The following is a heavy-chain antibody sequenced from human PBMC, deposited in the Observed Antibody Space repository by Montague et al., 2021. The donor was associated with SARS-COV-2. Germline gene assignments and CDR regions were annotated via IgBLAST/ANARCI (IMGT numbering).Heavy chain of an antibody. V-gene: IGHV4-61*02. J-gene: IGHJ4*02. CDR3: ARAHSGSWADLDN. CDR1: GGSIRSGGYY. D-gene: IGHD5-12*01. CDR2: IYSSGST. Sequence: TLSLTCTVSGGSIRSGGYYWSWIRQPAGKGLEWIGRIYSSGSTYYNPSLKSRVTISVDTSKNQFPLKLTSVTAADTAVYYCARAHSGSWADLDNWGQGSLVTVSS.